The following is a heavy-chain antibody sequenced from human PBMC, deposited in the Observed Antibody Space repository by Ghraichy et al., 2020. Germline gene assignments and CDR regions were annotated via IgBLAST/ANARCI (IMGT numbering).Heavy chain of an antibody. D-gene: IGHD3-3*01. Sequence: GGSLRLSCAASGFTFSSYSMNWVRQAPGMGLEWVSYISSTGSTIYYADSVKGRFTISRDNAKNSLYLQMNSLRDEDTAVYYCANTMTLDYWGQGTLVTVSS. J-gene: IGHJ4*02. V-gene: IGHV3-48*02. CDR2: ISSTGSTI. CDR1: GFTFSSYS. CDR3: ANTMTLDY.